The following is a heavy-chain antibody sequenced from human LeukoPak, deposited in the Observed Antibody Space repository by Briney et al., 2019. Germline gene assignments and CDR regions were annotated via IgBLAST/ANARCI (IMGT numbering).Heavy chain of an antibody. CDR3: ARDQAKGLWFGELRPSYYYGMDV. CDR1: GYTFTSYG. Sequence: SVKVSCKASGYTFTSYGISWVRQAPGQGLEWMGGIIPIFGTANYAQEFQGRVTITADESTSTAYMELSSLRSEDTAVYYCARDQAKGLWFGELRPSYYYGMDVWGQGTTVTVSS. J-gene: IGHJ6*02. CDR2: IIPIFGTA. V-gene: IGHV1-69*13. D-gene: IGHD3-10*01.